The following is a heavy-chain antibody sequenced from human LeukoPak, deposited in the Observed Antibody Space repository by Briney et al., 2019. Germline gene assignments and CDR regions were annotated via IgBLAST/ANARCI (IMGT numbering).Heavy chain of an antibody. Sequence: GGSLRLSCAASGFTFSSYAMHWVRQAPGKGLEWVAVISYDGSNKYYADSVKGRFTISRGNSKNTLYLQMNSLRAEDTAVYYCARSDIVVVVAASSEGFQHWGQGTLVTVSS. CDR3: ARSDIVVVVAASSEGFQH. CDR2: ISYDGSNK. V-gene: IGHV3-30-3*01. D-gene: IGHD2-15*01. J-gene: IGHJ1*01. CDR1: GFTFSSYA.